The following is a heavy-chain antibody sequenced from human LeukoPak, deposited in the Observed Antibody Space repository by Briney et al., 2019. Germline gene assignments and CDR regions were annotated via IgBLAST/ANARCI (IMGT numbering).Heavy chain of an antibody. V-gene: IGHV3-74*01. CDR2: INSDESTT. Sequence: GGSLRLSCVASGFTLSGHWMHCVRQAPGKGLVWVSHINSDESTTVYADSVKGRFTISRDNAKNTLYLQMNSLTAEDTAVYYCARSDWFDPWGQGTLVTVSS. CDR3: ARSDWFDP. J-gene: IGHJ5*02. CDR1: GFTLSGHW.